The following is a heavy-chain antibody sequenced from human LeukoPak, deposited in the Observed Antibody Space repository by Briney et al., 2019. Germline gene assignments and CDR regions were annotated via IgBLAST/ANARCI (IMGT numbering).Heavy chain of an antibody. V-gene: IGHV3-48*01. CDR2: IGISSGNT. J-gene: IGHJ4*02. CDR1: GFTFSDYS. D-gene: IGHD5-24*01. Sequence: PGGSLRLSCAASGFTFSDYSMNWVRQAPGKGLEWISYIGISSGNTKYADSVKGRFTISGDKAKNSLYLQMNSLRVEDTAVYCCARDYKYAFDNWGQGTLVTVSS. CDR3: ARDYKYAFDN.